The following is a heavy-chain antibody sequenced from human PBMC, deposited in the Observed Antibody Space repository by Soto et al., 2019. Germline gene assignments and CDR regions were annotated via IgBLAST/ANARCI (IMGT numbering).Heavy chain of an antibody. D-gene: IGHD6-13*01. V-gene: IGHV4-31*03. Sequence: SEPLSLTCTVSGGSISSGGYYWSWIRQHPGKGLEWIGYIYYSGSTYYNPSLKSRVTISVDTSKNQFSLKLSSVTAADTAVYYCAREKSVKSSSWYYYYGMDVWGQGTTVTVSS. J-gene: IGHJ6*02. CDR1: GGSISSGGYY. CDR2: IYYSGST. CDR3: AREKSVKSSSWYYYYGMDV.